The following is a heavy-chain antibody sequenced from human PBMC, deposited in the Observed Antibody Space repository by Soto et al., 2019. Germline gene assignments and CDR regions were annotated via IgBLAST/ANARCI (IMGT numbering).Heavy chain of an antibody. V-gene: IGHV3-21*01. Sequence: LRLSCAASGFTFSSYSMNWVRQAPGKGLEWVSSISSSSSYIYYADSVKGRFTISRDNAKNSLYLQMNSLRAEDTAVYYCARDHSSSWLHWFDLWGQGTRVTVAS. D-gene: IGHD6-13*01. J-gene: IGHJ5*02. CDR1: GFTFSSYS. CDR3: ARDHSSSWLHWFDL. CDR2: ISSSSSYI.